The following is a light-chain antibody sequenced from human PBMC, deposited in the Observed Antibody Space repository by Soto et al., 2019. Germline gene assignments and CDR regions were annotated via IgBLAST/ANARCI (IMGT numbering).Light chain of an antibody. Sequence: QSVLTQPPSVSGTPGQRVTISCTGSSSNIGAGYDVHWYQQLPGTAPKLLIYGNSNRPSGVPDRFSGSKSGTSASLAITGLQVEDEAVYYCQAYVSSLSGSVFGGGTTLTVL. CDR1: SSNIGAGYD. J-gene: IGLJ2*01. CDR3: QAYVSSLSGSV. V-gene: IGLV1-40*01. CDR2: GNS.